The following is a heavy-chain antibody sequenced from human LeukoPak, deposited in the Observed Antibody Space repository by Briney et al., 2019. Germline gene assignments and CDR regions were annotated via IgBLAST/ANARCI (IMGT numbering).Heavy chain of an antibody. CDR3: ARDFGSDNTYYYYGMDV. D-gene: IGHD6-19*01. Sequence: GGSLRLSCAASGFTVSSNYMSWVRQAPGKGLEWVSVIYSGGSTYYADSVKGRFTISRHNSKNTLYLQMNSLRAEDTAVYYCARDFGSDNTYYYYGMDVWGQGTTVTVSS. J-gene: IGHJ6*02. V-gene: IGHV3-53*04. CDR2: IYSGGST. CDR1: GFTVSSNY.